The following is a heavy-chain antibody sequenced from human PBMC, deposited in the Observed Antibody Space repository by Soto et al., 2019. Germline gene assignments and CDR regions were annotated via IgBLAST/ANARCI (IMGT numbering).Heavy chain of an antibody. CDR2: ISAYNGNT. J-gene: IGHJ4*02. CDR3: ARDQFSDFWSGYYVSSLYYFDY. V-gene: IGHV1-18*01. D-gene: IGHD3-3*01. Sequence: ASVKVSCKASGYTFSSYGISWVRQAPGQGLEWVVWISAYNGNTNYAQKLQGRVTMTTDTSTSTAYMELRSLRSDDTAVYYCARDQFSDFWSGYYVSSLYYFDYWGQGTLVTVSS. CDR1: GYTFSSYG.